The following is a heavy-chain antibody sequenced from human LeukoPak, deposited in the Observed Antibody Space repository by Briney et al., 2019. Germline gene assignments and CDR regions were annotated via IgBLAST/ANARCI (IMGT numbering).Heavy chain of an antibody. D-gene: IGHD3-10*01. CDR2: IYYSGST. CDR3: ARGSWFGELGDY. J-gene: IGHJ4*02. Sequence: TLSLTCTVSGGSISSGGYYWSWIRQHPGKGLEWIGYIYYSGSTYYNPSLKSRVTISVDTSKNQFSLKLSSVTAADTAVYYCARGSWFGELGDYWGQGTLVTVSS. CDR1: GGSISSGGYY. V-gene: IGHV4-31*03.